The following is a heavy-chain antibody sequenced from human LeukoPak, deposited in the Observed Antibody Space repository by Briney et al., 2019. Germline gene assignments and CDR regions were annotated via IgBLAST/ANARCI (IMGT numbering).Heavy chain of an antibody. CDR1: GFTFSSYA. D-gene: IGHD3-22*01. Sequence: GGSLRLSCAASGFTFSSYAMRWVRQAPGKGLEWVAVISYDGSNKYYADSVKGRFTISRDNSKNTLYLQMNSLRAEDTAVYYCAKDPGSSGLNWFDPWGQGTLVTVSS. J-gene: IGHJ5*02. V-gene: IGHV3-30*04. CDR3: AKDPGSSGLNWFDP. CDR2: ISYDGSNK.